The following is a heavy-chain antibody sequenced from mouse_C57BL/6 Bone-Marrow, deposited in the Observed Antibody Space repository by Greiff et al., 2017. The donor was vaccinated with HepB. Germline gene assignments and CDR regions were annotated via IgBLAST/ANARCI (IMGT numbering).Heavy chain of an antibody. V-gene: IGHV1-26*01. D-gene: IGHD1-1*01. J-gene: IGHJ3*01. CDR2: INPNNGGT. Sequence: EVQLQQSGPELVKPGASVKISCKASGYTFTDYYMNWVKQSHGKSLEWIGDINPNNGGTSYNQKFKGKANLTVDKSYSTAYMELRSLTSEDSAVYYCARGGDFYYDPFAYWGQGTLVTVSA. CDR1: GYTFTDYY. CDR3: ARGGDFYYDPFAY.